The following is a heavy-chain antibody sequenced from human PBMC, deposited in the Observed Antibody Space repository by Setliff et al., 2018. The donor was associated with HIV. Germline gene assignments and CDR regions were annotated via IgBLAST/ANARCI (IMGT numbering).Heavy chain of an antibody. CDR3: ARGVRGVVNGMDV. J-gene: IGHJ6*02. CDR1: GFSFSNYA. D-gene: IGHD3-10*01. Sequence: GGSLRLSCAASGFSFSNYAMTWVRQAPGKGLEWVSAISVSGGNTYHTDSVKGRFTISRDNSKNTLYLQMNSLRAEDTAVYYCARGVRGVVNGMDVWGQGTTVTVSS. V-gene: IGHV3-23*01. CDR2: ISVSGGNT.